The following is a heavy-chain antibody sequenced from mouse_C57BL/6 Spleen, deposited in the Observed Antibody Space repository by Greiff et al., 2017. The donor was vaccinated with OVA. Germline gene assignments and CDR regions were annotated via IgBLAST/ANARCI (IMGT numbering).Heavy chain of an antibody. Sequence: LVRPGASVTLSCKASGYTFTDYEMHWVKQTPVHGLEWIGAIDPETGGTAYNQKFKGKAILTADKSSSTAYMELRSLTSEDSAVYYCTRRSDYDGDAMDYWGQGTSVTVSS. V-gene: IGHV1-15*01. CDR3: TRRSDYDGDAMDY. CDR1: GYTFTDYE. J-gene: IGHJ4*01. CDR2: IDPETGGT. D-gene: IGHD2-4*01.